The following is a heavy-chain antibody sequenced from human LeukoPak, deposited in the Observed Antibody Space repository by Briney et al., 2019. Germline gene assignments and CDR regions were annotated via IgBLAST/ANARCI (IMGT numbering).Heavy chain of an antibody. Sequence: GESLKISCKGSGYSFTSYWIGWVRQMPGKGLEWMGIIYPGDSDTRYSPSFQGQVTISADKSISTAYLQWSSLKASDTAMYYCARQKYSGSSVGYDYYYGMDVWGQGTTVTVSS. CDR3: ARQKYSGSSVGYDYYYGMDV. D-gene: IGHD6-6*01. CDR2: IYPGDSDT. J-gene: IGHJ6*02. V-gene: IGHV5-51*01. CDR1: GYSFTSYW.